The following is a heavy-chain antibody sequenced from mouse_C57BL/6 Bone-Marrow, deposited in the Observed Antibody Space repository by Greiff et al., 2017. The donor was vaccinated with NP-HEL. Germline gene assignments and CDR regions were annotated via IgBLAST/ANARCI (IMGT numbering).Heavy chain of an antibody. V-gene: IGHV1-4*01. D-gene: IGHD2-5*01. Sequence: QVQLKESGAELARPGASVKMSCKASGYTFTSYTMHWVKQRPGQGLEWIGYINPSSGYTKYIQKFKDKATLTADKSSSTAYMQLSSLTSEDSAVYYCARKAYYSNYYFDYWGQGTTLTVSS. CDR1: GYTFTSYT. CDR3: ARKAYYSNYYFDY. CDR2: INPSSGYT. J-gene: IGHJ2*01.